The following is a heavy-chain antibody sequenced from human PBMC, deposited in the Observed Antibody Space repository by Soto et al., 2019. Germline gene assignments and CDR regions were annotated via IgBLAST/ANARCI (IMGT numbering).Heavy chain of an antibody. J-gene: IGHJ6*03. CDR2: IYYSGST. D-gene: IGHD3-10*01. CDR3: AGQIYGSGSDDYYYYYMDV. Sequence: SETLSLTCTVSGGSISSYYWSWIRQPPGKGLEWIGYIYYSGSTNYNPSLKSRVTISVATSKNQFSLKLSSVTAADTAVYYCAGQIYGSGSDDYYYYYMDVWGKGTTVTLSS. V-gene: IGHV4-59*01. CDR1: GGSISSYY.